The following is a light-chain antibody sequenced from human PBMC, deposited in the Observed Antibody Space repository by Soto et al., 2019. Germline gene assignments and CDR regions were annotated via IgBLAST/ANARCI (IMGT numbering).Light chain of an antibody. CDR3: QQYGSSPRIT. V-gene: IGKV3-20*01. CDR2: GAS. J-gene: IGKJ5*01. Sequence: PGGRATLSCRASQSVTSDYLAWYQQKPGQAPRLVIYGASSRATGIPDRFSGSGSGTDFTPTISRLEPEDFAVYYCQQYGSSPRITFGQGTRLEIK. CDR1: QSVTSDY.